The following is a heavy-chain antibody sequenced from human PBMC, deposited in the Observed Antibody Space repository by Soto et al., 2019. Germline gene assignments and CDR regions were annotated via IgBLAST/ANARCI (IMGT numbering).Heavy chain of an antibody. CDR1: GGSFSGYY. J-gene: IGHJ4*02. CDR3: ARRQLNYDFWSGYYRQAPFDY. D-gene: IGHD3-3*01. CDR2: INHSGST. Sequence: SETLSLTCAVYGGSFSGYYWSWIRQPPGKGLEWIGEINHSGSTNYNPSLKSRVTISVDTSKNQFSLKLSSVTAADTAVYYCARRQLNYDFWSGYYRQAPFDYWGQGTLVTVS. V-gene: IGHV4-34*01.